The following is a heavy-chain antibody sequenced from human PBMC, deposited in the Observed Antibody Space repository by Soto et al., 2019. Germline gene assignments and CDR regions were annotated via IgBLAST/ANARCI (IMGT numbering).Heavy chain of an antibody. V-gene: IGHV4-59*01. CDR2: IYYSGST. CDR1: GGSISSYY. D-gene: IGHD3-10*01. Sequence: PSETLSLTCTVSGGSISSYYWSWIREPPGKGLEWIGYIYYSGSTNYNPSLKSRVTISVDTSKNQFSLKLSSVTAADTAVYYCARGAPRGIIHDFDSWGQGSLVTVSS. CDR3: ARGAPRGIIHDFDS. J-gene: IGHJ4*02.